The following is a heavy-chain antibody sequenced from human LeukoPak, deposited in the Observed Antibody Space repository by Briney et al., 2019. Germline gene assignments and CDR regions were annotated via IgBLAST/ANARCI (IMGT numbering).Heavy chain of an antibody. CDR1: GGSISSYY. CDR3: ARGRYDFWSGYYVDGMDV. Sequence: SETLSLTCTVSGGSISSYYWSWIWQPPGKGLEWLGYIYYSGSTNYNPSLKSRVTISVDTSKNQFSLKLSSVTAADTAVYYCARGRYDFWSGYYVDGMDVWGQGTTVTVSS. CDR2: IYYSGST. J-gene: IGHJ6*02. D-gene: IGHD3-3*01. V-gene: IGHV4-59*01.